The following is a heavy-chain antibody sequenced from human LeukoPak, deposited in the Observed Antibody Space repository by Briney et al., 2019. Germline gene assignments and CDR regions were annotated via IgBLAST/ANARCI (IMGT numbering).Heavy chain of an antibody. V-gene: IGHV4-31*03. Sequence: SQTLSLTCTVSGGSISSGGFYWSWIRQHPGKGLEWIGYIYNSGNIHYNPSLKSRVTISVDTSKNQFSLKLSSVTAADTAVYYCASHSGSYRTYYFDYWGQGTLVTVSS. J-gene: IGHJ4*02. D-gene: IGHD1-26*01. CDR1: GGSISSGGFY. CDR2: IYNSGNI. CDR3: ASHSGSYRTYYFDY.